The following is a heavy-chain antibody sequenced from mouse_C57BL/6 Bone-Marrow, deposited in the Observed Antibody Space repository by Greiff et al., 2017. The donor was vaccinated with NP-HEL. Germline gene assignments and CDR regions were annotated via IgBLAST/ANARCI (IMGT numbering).Heavy chain of an antibody. V-gene: IGHV14-2*01. J-gene: IGHJ3*01. Sequence: VQLQQSGAELVKPGASVKLSCTASGFNIKDYYMHWVKQRTEQGLEWIGRIDPEDGETKYAQKFQGKATITADPSSNTAYLQLSSLTSEDTAVYYCAREGFAYWGQGTLVTVSS. CDR3: AREGFAY. CDR2: IDPEDGET. CDR1: GFNIKDYY.